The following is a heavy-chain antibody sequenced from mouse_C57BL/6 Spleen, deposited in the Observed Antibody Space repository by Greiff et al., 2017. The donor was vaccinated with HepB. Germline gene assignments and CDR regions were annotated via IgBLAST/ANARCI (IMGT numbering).Heavy chain of an antibody. J-gene: IGHJ3*01. V-gene: IGHV6-3*01. D-gene: IGHD1-1*01. CDR1: GFTFSNYW. CDR2: IRLKSDNYAT. Sequence: DVQLQESGGGLVQPGGSMKLSCVASGFTFSNYWMNWVRQSPEKGLEWVAQIRLKSDNYATHYAESVKGRFTISRDDSKSSVYLQMNNLRAEDTGIYYCYGSSPWFAYWGQGTLVTVSA. CDR3: YGSSPWFAY.